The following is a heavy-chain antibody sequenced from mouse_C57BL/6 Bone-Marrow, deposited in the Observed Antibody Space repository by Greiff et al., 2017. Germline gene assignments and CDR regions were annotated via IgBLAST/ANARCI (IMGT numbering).Heavy chain of an antibody. D-gene: IGHD2-1*01. CDR1: GFNIKDDY. V-gene: IGHV14-4*01. CDR3: TTLYYGNYGFAY. J-gene: IGHJ3*01. Sequence: EVQRVESGAELVRPGASVKLSCTASGFNIKDDYMHWVKQRPEQGLEWIGWIDPENGDTEYASKFQGKATITADTSSNTAYLQLSSLTSEDTAVYYCTTLYYGNYGFAYWGQGTLVTVSA. CDR2: IDPENGDT.